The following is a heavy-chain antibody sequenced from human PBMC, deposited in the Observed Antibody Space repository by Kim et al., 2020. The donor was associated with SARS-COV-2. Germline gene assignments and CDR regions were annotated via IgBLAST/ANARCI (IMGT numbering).Heavy chain of an antibody. J-gene: IGHJ4*02. CDR3: HGGVY. Sequence: GGSLRLSCAASGFTFSSYWVNWVRQAPGKGLEWVANIWEDGSEKYYVDSVKGRFTISRDNAKNSVYLQMNSLRAEDTAIYYCHGGVYWGQGTLVTVSS. V-gene: IGHV3-7*01. CDR2: IWEDGSEK. CDR1: GFTFSSYW. D-gene: IGHD3-16*01.